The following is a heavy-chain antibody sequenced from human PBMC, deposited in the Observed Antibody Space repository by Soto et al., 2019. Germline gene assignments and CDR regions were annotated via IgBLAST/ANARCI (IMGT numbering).Heavy chain of an antibody. CDR3: ARRHYSVFDN. D-gene: IGHD2-15*01. J-gene: IGHJ4*02. CDR2: ISDDGSST. CDR1: GFTFSSYW. V-gene: IGHV3-74*03. Sequence: DVQLVESGGGVVQPGGSLRLSCAASGFTFSSYWMHGVRQAPGKGLVWVSRISDDGSSTTYADSVRGRFTISRDNANYTLYLEISSLRAGDTGVYYCARRHYSVFDNWGQGTLVTVSS.